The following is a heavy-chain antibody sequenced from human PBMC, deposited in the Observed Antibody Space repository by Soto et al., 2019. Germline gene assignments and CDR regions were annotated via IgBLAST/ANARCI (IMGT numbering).Heavy chain of an antibody. Sequence: GPGVKKPGASVKVSCKASGNTFASHGFSWVRQAPGQGLEWMGWISGFNGQTNYALKFQGRVTLTTDTSTSTAYMELRSLRSDDTAVYFCARVDPRGVAVVRDYWGQGTLVSVSS. CDR2: ISGFNGQT. V-gene: IGHV1-18*01. CDR3: ARVDPRGVAVVRDY. CDR1: GNTFASHG. J-gene: IGHJ4*02. D-gene: IGHD3-22*01.